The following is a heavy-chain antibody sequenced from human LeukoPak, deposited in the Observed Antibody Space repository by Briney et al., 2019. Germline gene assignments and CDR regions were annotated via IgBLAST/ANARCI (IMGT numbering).Heavy chain of an antibody. CDR3: ARCGTNNRGYHSMDD. CDR1: GGSISSYY. D-gene: IGHD5-12*01. V-gene: IGHV4-59*01. J-gene: IGHJ6*03. Sequence: PSETLSLTCTGSGGSISSYYWRWIRQAPGKGLEWIGDTHYSGSTNYSPPLRSGATISVATSTNQFSLNVISVTAADTAVYYCARCGTNNRGYHSMDDSGKGTPVTVSS. CDR2: THYSGST.